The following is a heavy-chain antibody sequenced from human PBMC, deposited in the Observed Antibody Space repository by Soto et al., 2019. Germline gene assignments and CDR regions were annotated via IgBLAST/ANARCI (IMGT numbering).Heavy chain of an antibody. V-gene: IGHV6-1*01. CDR1: GDSVSSNSAA. CDR2: TYYRSRWYN. J-gene: IGHJ6*03. Sequence: PPQTLSLTCAISGDSVSSNSAAWNWIRQSPSRGLEWLGRTYYRSRWYNDYAVSVKSRITVNPDTSKNQFSLQLTSVTPEDTAVYYCAGTTSHYWYYMDVWGKGTTVTVSS. D-gene: IGHD1-7*01. CDR3: AGTTSHYWYYMDV.